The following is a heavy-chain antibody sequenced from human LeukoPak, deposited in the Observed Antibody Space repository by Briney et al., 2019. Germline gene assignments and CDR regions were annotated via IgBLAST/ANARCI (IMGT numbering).Heavy chain of an antibody. J-gene: IGHJ4*02. D-gene: IGHD2-21*02. Sequence: ASVKVSCKASGYTFTSSGITWVRQAPGHRFEDMGWISAYNGNTTYAQKLQGRVTMTTDTSTSTAYMELRSLRSDDTAAYYCASTSSYCGGDCYSGFDYWGQGTLVTVSS. CDR3: ASTSSYCGGDCYSGFDY. V-gene: IGHV1-18*01. CDR1: GYTFTSSG. CDR2: ISAYNGNT.